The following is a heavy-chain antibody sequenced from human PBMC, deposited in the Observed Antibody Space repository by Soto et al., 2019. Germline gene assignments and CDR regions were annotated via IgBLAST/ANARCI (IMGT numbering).Heavy chain of an antibody. CDR2: IYYTGSM. V-gene: IGHV4-39*01. J-gene: IGHJ5*01. D-gene: IGHD3-10*01. CDR3: ARTFGSGSYSYRGNNWFDS. CDR1: GGSIINSRYY. Sequence: SETLSLTCTVSGGSIINSRYYFFCIRQPPRNGLELIATIYYTGSMYYNPSLKSRVTISVDTPKNQFSLKLSSVTAADTAVYYCARTFGSGSYSYRGNNWFDSWGQGTLVTVSS.